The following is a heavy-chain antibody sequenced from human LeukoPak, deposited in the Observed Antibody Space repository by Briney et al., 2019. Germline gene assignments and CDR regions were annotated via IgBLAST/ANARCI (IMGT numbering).Heavy chain of an antibody. Sequence: ASVKVSCKASGYTFTGFYMHWVRQAPRQGLEWTGWINPDSGGTNYAQKLQGRVTMTRDTSISTAYMELKRLTSDDTAVYYCARVGVPSSRAHFDYWGQGTLVTVSS. D-gene: IGHD3-10*01. J-gene: IGHJ4*02. CDR3: ARVGVPSSRAHFDY. CDR2: INPDSGGT. CDR1: GYTFTGFY. V-gene: IGHV1-2*02.